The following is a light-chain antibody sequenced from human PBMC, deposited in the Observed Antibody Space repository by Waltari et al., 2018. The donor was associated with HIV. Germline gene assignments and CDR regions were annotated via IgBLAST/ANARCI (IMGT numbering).Light chain of an antibody. CDR1: QTSSRW. CDR2: KAS. CDR3: PQYKDFPLT. V-gene: IGKV1-5*03. Sequence: DIQMTQSPSTLSASVGDRVTITCRASQTSSRWLAWYQQKPGKAPKLLIYKASSLESGGPTRVSGSGSGTDFTLTIRSLQPDDFATYYCPQYKDFPLTFGGGTKVEIK. J-gene: IGKJ4*01.